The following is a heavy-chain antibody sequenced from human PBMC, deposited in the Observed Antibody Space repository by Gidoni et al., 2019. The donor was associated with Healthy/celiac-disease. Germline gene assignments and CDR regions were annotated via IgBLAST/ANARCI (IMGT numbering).Heavy chain of an antibody. CDR2: IKQDGSEK. Sequence: EVQLVESGGGLVQPGGSLRLSCAASGFTFSSYWMSWVRQAPGKGLEWVANIKQDGSEKYYVDSVKGRFTISRDNAKNSLYLQMNSLRAEDTAVYYCARGYSSSWYYFDDWGQGTLVTVSS. CDR3: ARGYSSSWYYFDD. D-gene: IGHD6-13*01. CDR1: GFTFSSYW. V-gene: IGHV3-7*03. J-gene: IGHJ4*02.